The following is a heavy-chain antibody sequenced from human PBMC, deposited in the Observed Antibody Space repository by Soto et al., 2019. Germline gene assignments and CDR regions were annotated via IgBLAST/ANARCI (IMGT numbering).Heavy chain of an antibody. CDR1: GYTFTSYD. V-gene: IGHV1-8*01. J-gene: IGHJ6*02. CDR2: MNPNSGNT. CDR3: ARGLLGYGSGIYYYYCMDV. Sequence: QVQLVQSGAEVKKPGASVKVSCKASGYTFTSYDINWVRQATGQGLVWMGWMNPNSGNTGFAQKFQGRVTMTRNTSISTPYMELSSLRSEATAVYSCARGLLGYGSGIYYYYCMDVWGQGTTVTVSS. D-gene: IGHD3-10*01.